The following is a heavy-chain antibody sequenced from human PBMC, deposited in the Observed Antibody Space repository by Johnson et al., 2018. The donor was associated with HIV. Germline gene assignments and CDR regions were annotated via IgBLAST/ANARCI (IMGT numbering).Heavy chain of an antibody. CDR2: IKQDGSEK. V-gene: IGHV3-7*01. CDR3: ARGSQEMVTSWNAFHI. D-gene: IGHD5-24*01. J-gene: IGHJ3*02. Sequence: MLLVESGGGLVQPGGSLRLSCAASGFTFSIHWMSWVRHAPGKGLEWVANIKQDGSEKYYLDSVKGRFTISIDTTKNSLYLQMNSLRAEDTAVYYCARGSQEMVTSWNAFHIWGQGTMVIVSS. CDR1: GFTFSIHW.